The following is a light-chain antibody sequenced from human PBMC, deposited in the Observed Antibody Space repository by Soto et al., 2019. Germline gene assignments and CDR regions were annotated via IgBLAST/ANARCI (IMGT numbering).Light chain of an antibody. Sequence: DIQMTQSPSTLSASVGDRVTITCRASQSISSWLAWYQQKPGKAPKLLIYKASYLQSWVPSTFSGSGSGTEFTLTISSLQPDDFATYFCQQYHSFPLTFGGGTKVDIK. CDR1: QSISSW. J-gene: IGKJ4*02. CDR2: KAS. V-gene: IGKV1-5*03. CDR3: QQYHSFPLT.